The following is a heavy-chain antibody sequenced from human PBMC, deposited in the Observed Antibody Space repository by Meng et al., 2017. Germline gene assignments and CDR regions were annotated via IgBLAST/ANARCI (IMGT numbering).Heavy chain of an antibody. D-gene: IGHD3-16*01. CDR1: GFTFSNHW. Sequence: GGSLRLSCAASGFTFSNHWMHWVRQAPGKWLVWGSRINEDGSTTTYADSVKGRFTISRDNAKNTLYLQMNTLRDEDTAVYYCGRDLGGIFAYWGQGTLVTVSS. V-gene: IGHV3-74*01. J-gene: IGHJ4*02. CDR3: GRDLGGIFAY. CDR2: INEDGSTT.